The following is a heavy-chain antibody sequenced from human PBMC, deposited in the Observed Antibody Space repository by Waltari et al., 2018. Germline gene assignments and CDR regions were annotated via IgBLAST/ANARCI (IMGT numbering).Heavy chain of an antibody. J-gene: IGHJ3*02. CDR2: INPNSGGT. CDR1: GYTFTGYY. CDR3: AIADPGGAFDI. V-gene: IGHV1-2*06. D-gene: IGHD2-21*01. Sequence: QVQLVQSGAEVKKPGASVKVSCKASGYTFTGYYMHWVRQAPGQGLEWMGRINPNSGGTNYAQKVQGRVTMTRDTSISTAYMELSRLRSDDTAVYYCAIADPGGAFDIWGQGTMVTVSS.